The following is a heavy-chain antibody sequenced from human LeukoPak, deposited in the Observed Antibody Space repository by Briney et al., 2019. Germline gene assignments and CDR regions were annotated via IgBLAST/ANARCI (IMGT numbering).Heavy chain of an antibody. V-gene: IGHV3-74*01. Sequence: PTGGPLRLSCAASGFTFSNYWMHWVRQGPGKGLMWVSRIKSDGSETSSAESLEGRFTISRDNARNMLYLQMNSLRPEDTAIYYCTSDRVLYGLDVWGQGTTVTVSS. J-gene: IGHJ6*02. CDR1: GFTFSNYW. CDR2: IKSDGSET. CDR3: TSDRVLYGLDV.